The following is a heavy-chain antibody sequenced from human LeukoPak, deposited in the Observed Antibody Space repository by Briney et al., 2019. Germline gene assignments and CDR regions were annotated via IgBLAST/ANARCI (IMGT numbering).Heavy chain of an antibody. V-gene: IGHV3-30*04. CDR3: ENYYISLDY. CDR2: ISYDGSNK. Sequence: GGSLRLSCAASGFTFSSYAMHWVRQAPGKGLEWVAVISYDGSNKYYADSVKGRFTISRDNSKNTLYLQMNSLRAEDTAVYYCENYYISLDYWGQGTLVTVSS. J-gene: IGHJ4*02. CDR1: GFTFSSYA. D-gene: IGHD1-26*01.